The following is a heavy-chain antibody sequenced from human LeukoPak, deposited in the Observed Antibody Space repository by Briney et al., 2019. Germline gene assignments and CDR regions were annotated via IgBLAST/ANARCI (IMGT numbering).Heavy chain of an antibody. J-gene: IGHJ5*02. Sequence: SETLSLTCTVSGGSISSSSYYWGWIRQPPGKGLEWIGSIYYSGSTYYNPSLKSRVTISVDTSKNQFSLKLSSVTAADTAVYYCARQSGYSSSWYNAGWFDPWGQGTLVTVSS. CDR3: ARQSGYSSSWYNAGWFDP. D-gene: IGHD6-13*01. CDR2: IYYSGST. V-gene: IGHV4-39*01. CDR1: GGSISSSSYY.